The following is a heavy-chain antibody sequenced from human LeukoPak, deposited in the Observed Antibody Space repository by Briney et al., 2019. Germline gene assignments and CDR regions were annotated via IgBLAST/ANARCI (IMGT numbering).Heavy chain of an antibody. Sequence: GGSLRLSCAASGFTFSSYGMHWVRQAPGQGLEWVAVIWYDGSNKYYADSVKGRFTIPRDNSKNTVYLQMNSLRAEDTAVYYCAKGACSGGSFFPGYWGQGTLVTVSS. CDR1: GFTFSSYG. J-gene: IGHJ4*02. V-gene: IGHV3-33*06. CDR2: IWYDGSNK. CDR3: AKGACSGGSFFPGY. D-gene: IGHD2-15*01.